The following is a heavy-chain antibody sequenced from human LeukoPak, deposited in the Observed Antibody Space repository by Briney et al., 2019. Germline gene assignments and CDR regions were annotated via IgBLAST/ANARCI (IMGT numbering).Heavy chain of an antibody. CDR1: GGSISSSSHY. CDR3: AALSDSSGYSNHY. CDR2: ISNSGST. V-gene: IGHV4-39*07. D-gene: IGHD3-22*01. Sequence: SETLSLTCTVSGGSISSSSHYWGWIRQPPGKGLEWIGSISNSGSTYYNPSLKSRVTISVDTSNNQFSLKLSSVTAADTAVYYCAALSDSSGYSNHYWGQGTLVTVSS. J-gene: IGHJ4*02.